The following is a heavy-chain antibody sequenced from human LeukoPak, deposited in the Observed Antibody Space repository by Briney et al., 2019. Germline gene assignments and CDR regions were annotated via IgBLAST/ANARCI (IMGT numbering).Heavy chain of an antibody. CDR3: ARYEDSSGYYAFDY. CDR2: IYYSGGT. CDR1: GGSISSYY. D-gene: IGHD3-22*01. Sequence: KPSETLSLTCTVSGGSISSYYWSWIRQPPGKGLEWIGYIYYSGGTNYNPSLKGRVTISVDTSKNQFSLKLSSVTAADTAVYYCARYEDSSGYYAFDYWGQGTLVTVSS. J-gene: IGHJ4*02. V-gene: IGHV4-59*01.